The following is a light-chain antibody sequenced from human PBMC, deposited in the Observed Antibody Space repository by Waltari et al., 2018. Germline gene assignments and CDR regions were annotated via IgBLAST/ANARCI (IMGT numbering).Light chain of an antibody. CDR2: GAS. V-gene: IGKV3-20*01. CDR3: HQYDSSPRT. J-gene: IGKJ1*01. CDR1: QTVTRNF. Sequence: EIVLTQSPGTLSLSPGERATLSCRASQTVTRNFLAWYQQTPGQAPRLLIYGASIRATGIPDRCSCRGAWTDFTRTISRLDPEDFAVYYCHQYDSSPRTFGQGTKVEIQ.